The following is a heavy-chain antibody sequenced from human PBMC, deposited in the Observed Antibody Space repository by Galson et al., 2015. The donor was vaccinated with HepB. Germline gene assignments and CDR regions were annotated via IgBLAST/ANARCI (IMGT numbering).Heavy chain of an antibody. CDR3: ARVGGDGYYYYYMDV. J-gene: IGHJ6*03. D-gene: IGHD3-16*01. CDR2: ISSSSSNV. Sequence: SLRLSCATSGFTFSSYGMNWVRQAPGKGLEWVSSISSSSSNVYYADSVKGRFTFSRDNAKNSLYLQMNSLRAEDTAVYYCARVGGDGYYYYYMDVWGKGTTVTVSS. CDR1: GFTFSSYG. V-gene: IGHV3-21*01.